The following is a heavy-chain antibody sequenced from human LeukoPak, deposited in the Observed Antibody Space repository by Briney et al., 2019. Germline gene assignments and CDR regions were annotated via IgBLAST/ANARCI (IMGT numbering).Heavy chain of an antibody. J-gene: IGHJ6*02. V-gene: IGHV3-23*01. CDR3: AKVRGYCSGGSCSPYYHYYYGMDV. D-gene: IGHD2-15*01. CDR1: GFTFSSYE. CDR2: ISGGGVST. Sequence: GGSLRLSCAASGFTFSSYEMNWVRQAPGKGLEWVSGISGGGVSTYYADSVKGRFTISRDNFKNTLYLQMNSLRAEDTATYYCAKVRGYCSGGSCSPYYHYYYGMDVWGQGTSVTVSS.